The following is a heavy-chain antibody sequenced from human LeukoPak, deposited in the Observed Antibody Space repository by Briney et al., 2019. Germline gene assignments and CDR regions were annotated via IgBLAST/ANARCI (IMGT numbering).Heavy chain of an antibody. Sequence: ASVKVSCKASGYTFTGYYMHWVRQAPGQGLEWMGWINPNSGGTNYAQKFQGRVTMTRDTSISTAYMELSRLRSDDTAVYYCARDLSFDYDSSGYYQPQIDYWGQGTLVTVSS. D-gene: IGHD3-22*01. CDR1: GYTFTGYY. J-gene: IGHJ4*02. V-gene: IGHV1-2*02. CDR2: INPNSGGT. CDR3: ARDLSFDYDSSGYYQPQIDY.